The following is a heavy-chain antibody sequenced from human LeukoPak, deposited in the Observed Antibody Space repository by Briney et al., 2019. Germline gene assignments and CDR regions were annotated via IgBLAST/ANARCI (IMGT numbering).Heavy chain of an antibody. CDR1: GGSISSYY. CDR2: IYYSGST. CDR3: AREGEMATIDY. Sequence: SDTLSLTCTVSGGSISSYYWSWIRQPPGKGLEWIGYIYYSGSTNYNPSLKSRVTISVDTSKNQFSLKLSSVTAADTAVYYCAREGEMATIDYWGQGTLVTVSS. V-gene: IGHV4-59*01. J-gene: IGHJ4*02. D-gene: IGHD5-24*01.